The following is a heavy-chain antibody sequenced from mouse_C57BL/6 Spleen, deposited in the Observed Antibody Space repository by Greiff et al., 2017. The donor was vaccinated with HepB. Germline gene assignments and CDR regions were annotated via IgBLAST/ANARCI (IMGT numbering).Heavy chain of an antibody. CDR1: GYTFTSYW. V-gene: IGHV1-55*01. CDR2: IYPGSGST. D-gene: IGHD2-4*01. Sequence: VQLQQPGAELVKPGASVKMSCKASGYTFTSYWITWVKQRPGQGLEWIGDIYPGSGSTNYNEKFKSKATLTVDTSSSTAYMQLSSLTSEDSAVYYCARSRYDYDEGSWFAYWGQGTLVTVSA. CDR3: ARSRYDYDEGSWFAY. J-gene: IGHJ3*01.